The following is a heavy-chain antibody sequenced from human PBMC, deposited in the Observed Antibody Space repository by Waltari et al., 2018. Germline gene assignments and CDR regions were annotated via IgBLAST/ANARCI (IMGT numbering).Heavy chain of an antibody. D-gene: IGHD1-26*01. J-gene: IGHJ4*02. CDR1: GFTFSSYA. CDR3: ARARGGGAWDGLDY. V-gene: IGHV3-30*01. CDR2: ISYDGSNK. Sequence: QVQLVESGGGVVQPGRSLRLSCVASGFTFSSYAMHWVRQAPGKGLGWVAVISYDGSNKYYADSVKGRFTISRDNSKNTLYLQRNSLRAEDTAVYYCARARGGGAWDGLDYWGQGTLVTVSS.